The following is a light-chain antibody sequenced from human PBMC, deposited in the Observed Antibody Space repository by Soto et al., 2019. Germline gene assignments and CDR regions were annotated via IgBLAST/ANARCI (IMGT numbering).Light chain of an antibody. V-gene: IGKV3-11*01. J-gene: IGKJ2*01. Sequence: EIVLTQSPATLSLSPGERATLSCRASQSVVRYLAWYQQKPGQAPRLLIYDASNRATGIPARFSGSGSGTDFTLTISCVEPEDFAVYYCQQRSNWPPATFGQGTKLEI. CDR3: QQRSNWPPAT. CDR1: QSVVRY. CDR2: DAS.